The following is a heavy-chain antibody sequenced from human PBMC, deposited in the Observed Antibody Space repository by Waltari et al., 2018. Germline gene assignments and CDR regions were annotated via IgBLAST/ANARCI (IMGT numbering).Heavy chain of an antibody. D-gene: IGHD2-2*01. Sequence: QVQLQQWGAGLLKPSETLSLTCAVYGGSFSGSYWSWIRQPPGKGLEWIGEINHSGSTNYNPSLKSRVTISVDTSKNQFSLKLSSVTAADTAVYYCARAPIVVVPAPPTAEPSLIYYYYYMDVWGKGTTVTVSS. CDR2: INHSGST. J-gene: IGHJ6*03. CDR1: GGSFSGSY. CDR3: ARAPIVVVPAPPTAEPSLIYYYYYMDV. V-gene: IGHV4-34*01.